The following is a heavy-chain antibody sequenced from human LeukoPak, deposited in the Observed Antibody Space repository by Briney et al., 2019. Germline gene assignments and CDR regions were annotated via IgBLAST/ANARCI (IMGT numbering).Heavy chain of an antibody. Sequence: PSETLSLTCTVSGGSISSSSYYWGWIRQPPGKGLEWIGSIYYSGSTYYNPSLKSRVTISVDTSKNQFSLKLSSVTAADTAVYYCARWPYYYGSGSYYNGVYWGQGTLVTVSS. CDR3: ARWPYYYGSGSYYNGVY. J-gene: IGHJ4*02. V-gene: IGHV4-39*07. CDR2: IYYSGST. D-gene: IGHD3-10*01. CDR1: GGSISSSSYY.